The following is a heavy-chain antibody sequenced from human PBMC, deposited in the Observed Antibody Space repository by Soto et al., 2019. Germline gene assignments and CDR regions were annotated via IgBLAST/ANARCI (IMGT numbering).Heavy chain of an antibody. J-gene: IGHJ4*02. CDR2: IYHSGST. CDR1: GGSISSGGYS. Sequence: QLQLQESGSGLVKPSQTLSLTCAVSGGSISSGGYSWSWIRQPPGKGLEWIGYIYHSGSTYYNPSLKRRDTRAGDRSKNQCSRKRSAVTAADTAVDYCARLPLRWGQGTLVTVSS. V-gene: IGHV4-30-2*01. D-gene: IGHD2-15*01. CDR3: ARLPLR.